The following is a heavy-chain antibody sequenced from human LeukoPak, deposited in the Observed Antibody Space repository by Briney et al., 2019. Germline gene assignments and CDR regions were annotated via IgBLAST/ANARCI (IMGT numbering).Heavy chain of an antibody. CDR3: AKDRGYSSSWCDY. V-gene: IGHV3-30*02. CDR1: GFTFSSYG. CDR2: IRYDGSNK. J-gene: IGHJ4*02. D-gene: IGHD6-13*01. Sequence: GGSLRLSCAASGFTFSSYGMLWVRQAPGKGLEWVAFIRYDGSNKYYADSVKGRFTISRDNSKNTLYLQMNSLRAEDTAVYYCAKDRGYSSSWCDYWGQGTLVTVSS.